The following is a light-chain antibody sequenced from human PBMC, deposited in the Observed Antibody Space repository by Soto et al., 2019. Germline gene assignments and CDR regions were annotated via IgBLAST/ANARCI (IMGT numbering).Light chain of an antibody. J-gene: IGLJ2*01. V-gene: IGLV1-44*01. CDR1: SSNIGSNP. CDR2: SNN. CDR3: AAWDDSLNGHVV. Sequence: QLVLTQPPSASGTPGQRVTISCSGSSSNIGSNPVNWYQQLPGTAPKLLIYSNNQRPSGVPDRFSGSESGTSASLAISGLQSEDEADYYCAAWDDSLNGHVVFGGGTQLTVL.